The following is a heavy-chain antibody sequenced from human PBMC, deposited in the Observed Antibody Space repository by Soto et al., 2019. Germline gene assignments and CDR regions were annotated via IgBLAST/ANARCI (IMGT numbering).Heavy chain of an antibody. J-gene: IGHJ6*02. CDR3: ARHVPAAGYYYGMDV. CDR2: IIPIFGTA. Sequence: QVRLVQSGAEVKKPGSSVKVSCKASGGTFSSYAISWVRQAPGQGLEWMGGIIPIFGTANYAQKFQGRVTITADESTSTAYTELSSLRSDDTAVYYCARHVPAAGYYYGMDVWGQGTTVTVSS. CDR1: GGTFSSYA. D-gene: IGHD2-2*01. V-gene: IGHV1-69*12.